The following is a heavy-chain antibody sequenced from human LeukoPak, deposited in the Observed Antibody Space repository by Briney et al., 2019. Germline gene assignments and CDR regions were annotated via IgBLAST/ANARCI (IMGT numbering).Heavy chain of an antibody. CDR3: AKSGQDIVVVPAATYYYYYGMDV. D-gene: IGHD2-2*01. V-gene: IGHV3-23*01. Sequence: GSLRLSCAASGFTFSSYAMSWVRQAPGKGLEWVSAISGSGGSTYYADSVKGRFTISRDNSKNTLYLQMNSLRAEDTAVYYYAKSGQDIVVVPAATYYYYYGMDVWGQGTTVTVSS. CDR2: ISGSGGST. J-gene: IGHJ6*02. CDR1: GFTFSSYA.